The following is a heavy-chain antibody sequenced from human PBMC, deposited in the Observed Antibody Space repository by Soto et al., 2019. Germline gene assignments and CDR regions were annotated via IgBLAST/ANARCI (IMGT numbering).Heavy chain of an antibody. Sequence: EVQLVESGGDLVQPGGSLRLSCAASGFTFSGHWMHWVRQVPGKGLEWVSRINTDGGSSAYPDSGKARLTTSRDNAKNTLYMQMNGLRADDTAVYYCAREAGYCSRTSCYRRAFDTWGQGTTVTVSS. CDR2: INTDGGSS. J-gene: IGHJ3*02. D-gene: IGHD2-2*01. CDR3: AREAGYCSRTSCYRRAFDT. V-gene: IGHV3-74*03. CDR1: GFTFSGHW.